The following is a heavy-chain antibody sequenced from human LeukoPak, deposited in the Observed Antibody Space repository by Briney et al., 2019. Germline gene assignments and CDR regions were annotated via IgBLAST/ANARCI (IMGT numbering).Heavy chain of an antibody. CDR2: LYYSGST. V-gene: IGHV4-39*01. CDR3: ARHYAGSVQH. Sequence: SSETLSLTCTISGGSVSSSTYDWGWIRQPPGKGLEWIGSLYYSGSTYYKPSLKSRVTMSIDTSKNQFSLKLSSVTAADTALYYCARHYAGSVQHWGQGTLVTVSS. CDR1: GGSVSSSTYD. D-gene: IGHD1-26*01. J-gene: IGHJ1*01.